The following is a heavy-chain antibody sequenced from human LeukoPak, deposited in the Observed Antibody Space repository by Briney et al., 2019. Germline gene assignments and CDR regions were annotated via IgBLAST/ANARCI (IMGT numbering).Heavy chain of an antibody. D-gene: IGHD2-15*01. CDR1: GFTFSSYG. Sequence: GGSLRLSCAASGFTFSSYGMHWVRQAPGKGLEWVAVISYDGSNKYYADSVKGRFTVSRDNSKNTLYLQMNSLRAEDTAVYYCAKDCLGYCSGGRNHWGQGTLVTVSS. CDR2: ISYDGSNK. CDR3: AKDCLGYCSGGRNH. V-gene: IGHV3-30*18. J-gene: IGHJ5*02.